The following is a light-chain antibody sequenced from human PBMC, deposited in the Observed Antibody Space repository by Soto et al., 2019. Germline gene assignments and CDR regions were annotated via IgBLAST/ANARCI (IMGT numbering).Light chain of an antibody. Sequence: DALMTQSPLSLPVTLGQPASISCRSSQSLVYSDGNAYLIWFHQRPGQAPRRLIFKVSNRDSGVPDRFSGSGAGSDFTLKISRVEAEDVGVYYCMQGSFWPGTCGQGTKVDSK. V-gene: IGKV2-30*01. CDR1: QSLVYSDGNAY. CDR3: MQGSFWPGT. CDR2: KVS. J-gene: IGKJ1*01.